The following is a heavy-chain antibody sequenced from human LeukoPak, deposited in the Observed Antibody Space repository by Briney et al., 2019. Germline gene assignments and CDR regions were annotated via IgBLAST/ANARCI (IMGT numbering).Heavy chain of an antibody. CDR2: INDDETST. D-gene: IGHD5-24*01. CDR1: GFSFSSSW. CDR3: AKRGGMATKTLDY. J-gene: IGHJ4*02. V-gene: IGHV3-74*01. Sequence: PGGSLRLSCAASGFSFSSSWMHWVRQVPGKGLEWVSRINDDETSTTYAESVKGRFTISRDNAKNTLYLQMNSLRAEDTAVYYCAKRGGMATKTLDYWGQGTLVTVSS.